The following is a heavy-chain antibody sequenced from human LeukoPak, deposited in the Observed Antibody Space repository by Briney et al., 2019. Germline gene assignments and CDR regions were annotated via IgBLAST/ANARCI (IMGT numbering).Heavy chain of an antibody. CDR1: GYPIRSGYY. D-gene: IGHD1-26*01. CDR3: ARQVGSYSPFDY. CDR2: LHHTSST. Sequence: SETLSLTCAVSGYPIRSGYYWAWTRQPPGKGLEGIGSLHHTSSTYYNPSLKSRVTMSVDKSNNKFSLKLSSVTAADTALYYCARQVGSYSPFDYWGQGTLVTVSS. V-gene: IGHV4-38-2*01. J-gene: IGHJ4*02.